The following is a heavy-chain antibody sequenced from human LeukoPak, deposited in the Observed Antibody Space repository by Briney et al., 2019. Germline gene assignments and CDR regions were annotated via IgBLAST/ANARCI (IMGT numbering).Heavy chain of an antibody. CDR1: SNSFSAYY. J-gene: IGHJ4*02. Sequence: PSETLSLTCAVYSNSFSAYYWSWIRQPPGTGLEWIGDINHSGSTNYNPSLESRVTLSVDTSKNQVSLKLSSVTAAGTAVYYCARGDSSCWYDYFDYCGQGTLVTVSS. V-gene: IGHV4-34*01. CDR2: INHSGST. D-gene: IGHD6-19*01. CDR3: ARGDSSCWYDYFDY.